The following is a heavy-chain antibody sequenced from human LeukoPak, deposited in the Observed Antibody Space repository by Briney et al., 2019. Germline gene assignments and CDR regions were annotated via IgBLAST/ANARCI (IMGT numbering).Heavy chain of an antibody. J-gene: IGHJ4*02. V-gene: IGHV4-61*08. CDR3: ARGGYYDSSGYYDGQFFYY. CDR2: IYHSGST. CDR1: GGSISSGDYY. Sequence: SQTLSLTCTVSGGSISSGDYYWSWIRQPPGKGLEWIGEIYHSGSTNYNPSLKSRVTISVDTSKNQFSLKLSSVTAADTAVYYCARGGYYDSSGYYDGQFFYYWGQGTLVTVSS. D-gene: IGHD3-22*01.